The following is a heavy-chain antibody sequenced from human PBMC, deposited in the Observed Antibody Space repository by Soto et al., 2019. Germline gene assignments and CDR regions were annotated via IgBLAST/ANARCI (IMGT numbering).Heavy chain of an antibody. CDR1: GGSISSSSYY. CDR2: IYYSGST. Sequence: PSETLSLTCTVSGGSISSSSYYWGWIRQPPGKGLEWIGYIYYSGSTYYNPSLKSRVTISVDTSRSQFSLKLSSVTAADTAVYYWARHDYYGSSVSLDYWGQGILVTVSS. J-gene: IGHJ4*02. CDR3: ARHDYYGSSVSLDY. D-gene: IGHD3-22*01. V-gene: IGHV4-39*01.